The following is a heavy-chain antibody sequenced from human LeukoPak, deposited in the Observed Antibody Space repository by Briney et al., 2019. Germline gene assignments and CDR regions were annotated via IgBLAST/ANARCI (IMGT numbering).Heavy chain of an antibody. CDR3: ARPGLLNDAFDI. D-gene: IGHD2-15*01. V-gene: IGHV4-34*09. CDR2: INHSGST. CDR1: GGSFSGNY. Sequence: SETLSLTCAVYGGSFSGNYWSWIRQPPGKGLEWIGEINHSGSTNYNPSLKSRVTISVDTSKNQFSLKLSSVTAADTAVYYCARPGLLNDAFDIWGQGTMVTVSS. J-gene: IGHJ3*02.